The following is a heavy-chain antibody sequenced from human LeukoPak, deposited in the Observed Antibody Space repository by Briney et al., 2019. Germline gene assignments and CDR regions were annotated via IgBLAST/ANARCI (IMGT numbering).Heavy chain of an antibody. CDR1: EFTFSNYW. J-gene: IGHJ4*02. CDR2: IKQDGTET. CDR3: ARWNSGWEFDY. Sequence: PGGSLRLSCAASEFTFSNYWMTWLRQAPGKGLEWVAHIKQDGTETYYVDSVKGRFTISRDNAKNSLYLQMDSLRGEDTAVYYCARWNSGWEFDYRGQGTLVSVSS. V-gene: IGHV3-7*05. D-gene: IGHD6-19*01.